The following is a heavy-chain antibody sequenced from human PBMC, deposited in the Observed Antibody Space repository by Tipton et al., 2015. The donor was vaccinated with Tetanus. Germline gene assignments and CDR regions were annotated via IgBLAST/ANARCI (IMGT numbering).Heavy chain of an antibody. J-gene: IGHJ4*02. V-gene: IGHV4-61*08. CDR3: ARGTGDY. CDR2: IYYSGST. CDR1: GGSVRSGDYQ. D-gene: IGHD1-14*01. Sequence: TLSLTCTVSGGSVRSGDYQWNWIRQPPGKGLEWIGYIYYSGSTNYNPSLKSRVTISVDTSKNQFSLKLSSVTAADTAVYYCARGTGDYWGQGTLVTVSS.